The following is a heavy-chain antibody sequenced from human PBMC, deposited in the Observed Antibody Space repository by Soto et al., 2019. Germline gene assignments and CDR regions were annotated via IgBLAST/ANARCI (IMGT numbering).Heavy chain of an antibody. J-gene: IGHJ6*02. CDR2: IYYSGST. V-gene: IGHV4-39*01. Sequence: QSQTLSLTCTVSGGSISSSSYYWGWIRQPPGKGLEWIGSIYYSGSTYYNPSLKSRVTISVDTSKNQFSLKLSSVTAADTAVYYCASGVGVAAAGYYYYYYGMDVWGQGTTVTVSS. CDR1: GGSISSSSYY. D-gene: IGHD6-13*01. CDR3: ASGVGVAAAGYYYYYYGMDV.